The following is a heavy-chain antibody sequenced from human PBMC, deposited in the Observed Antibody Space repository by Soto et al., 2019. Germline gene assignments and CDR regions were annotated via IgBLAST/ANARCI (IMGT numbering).Heavy chain of an antibody. D-gene: IGHD3-22*01. CDR3: ARAFYDSSGYYDY. CDR1: CGSISSGGYY. Sequence: SETLSLTCTVSCGSISSGGYYWSWIRQHPGKGLEWIGYIYYSGSTYYNPSLKSRVTISVDTSKNQFSLKLSSVTAADTAVYYCARAFYDSSGYYDYWGQGTLVTVSS. CDR2: IYYSGST. V-gene: IGHV4-31*03. J-gene: IGHJ4*02.